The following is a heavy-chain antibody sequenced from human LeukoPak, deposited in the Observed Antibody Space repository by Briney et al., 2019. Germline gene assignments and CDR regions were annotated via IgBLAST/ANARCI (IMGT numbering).Heavy chain of an antibody. J-gene: IGHJ4*02. Sequence: PSETLSLTCTVSGGPISSGSYYWSWIRQPAGKGLEWIGRIYTSGSTNYNPSLKSRVTISVDTSKNQFSLKLSSVTAADTAVYYCARGRYYYDSSGYSDYWGQGTLVTVSS. D-gene: IGHD3-22*01. CDR3: ARGRYYYDSSGYSDY. CDR2: IYTSGST. V-gene: IGHV4-61*02. CDR1: GGPISSGSYY.